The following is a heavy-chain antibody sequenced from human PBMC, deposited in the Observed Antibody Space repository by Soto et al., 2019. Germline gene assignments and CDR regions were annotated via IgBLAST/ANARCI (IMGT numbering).Heavy chain of an antibody. Sequence: GGSLRLSCAASGFTVSSNYLSWVRQAPGKGLEWVSLINSGGSTYYADSVKGRFTISRDDSKNTLYLQMNSLGAEDTAVYYCARASYYYDSSRRSDAFDIWGQGTMVTVSS. CDR2: INSGGST. J-gene: IGHJ3*02. CDR1: GFTVSSNY. V-gene: IGHV3-53*01. CDR3: ARASYYYDSSRRSDAFDI. D-gene: IGHD3-22*01.